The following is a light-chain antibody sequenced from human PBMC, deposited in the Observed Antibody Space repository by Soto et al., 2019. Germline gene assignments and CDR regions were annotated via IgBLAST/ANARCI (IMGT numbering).Light chain of an antibody. J-gene: IGLJ3*02. CDR3: SSYSTATSPQWV. CDR1: SSDVGGYNY. V-gene: IGLV2-14*01. Sequence: LTQPASVSGSPGQSITIPCTGTSSDVGGYNYVSWYQQHPGRAPKLVIYKVSDRPSGVSSRFSASKSGSTASLTISGPQAEDEADYYCSSYSTATSPQWVFGGGTQLTVL. CDR2: KVS.